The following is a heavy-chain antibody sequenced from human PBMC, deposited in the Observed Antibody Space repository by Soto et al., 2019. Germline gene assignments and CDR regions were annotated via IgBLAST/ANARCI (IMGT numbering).Heavy chain of an antibody. Sequence: SGPTLVNPTQTLTLTCTFSGFSLSTSGMCVSWIRQPPGKALEWLALIDWDDDKYYSTSLKTRLTISKDTSQNQVVLTMTNMDPVDTATYYCARIREVGATGYYYGMDVWGQGTTVTVSS. CDR3: ARIREVGATGYYYGMDV. CDR1: GFSLSTSGMC. J-gene: IGHJ6*02. CDR2: IDWDDDK. D-gene: IGHD1-26*01. V-gene: IGHV2-70*01.